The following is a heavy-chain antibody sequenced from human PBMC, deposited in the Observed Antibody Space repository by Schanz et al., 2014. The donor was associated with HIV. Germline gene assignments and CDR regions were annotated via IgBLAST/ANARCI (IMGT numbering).Heavy chain of an antibody. CDR1: GFTFSYYS. Sequence: EVQVVESGGRPVKPGESLRLSCAASGFTFSYYSMNWVRQPPGKGLEWVSSISSSGGYIYYADSMRGRFTISRDNAMNSLFLQMNSLRAEDTAIYYCAREGVTGYIDFWGQGTLVTVSS. J-gene: IGHJ4*02. V-gene: IGHV3-21*04. CDR3: AREGVTGYIDF. CDR2: ISSSGGYI. D-gene: IGHD6-13*01.